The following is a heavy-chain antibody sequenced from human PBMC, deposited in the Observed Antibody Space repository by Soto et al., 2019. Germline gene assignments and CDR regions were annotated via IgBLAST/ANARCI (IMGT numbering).Heavy chain of an antibody. CDR3: AVAGYSSSWTPYYFDY. V-gene: IGHV4-59*08. CDR2: IYYSGST. CDR1: GGTISSYY. J-gene: IGHJ4*02. D-gene: IGHD6-13*01. Sequence: PSETQSLTCTVSGGTISSYYWSWIRQPPGKGLEWIGYIYYSGSTNYNPSLKSRVTISVDTSKNQFSLKLSSVTAADTAVYYCAVAGYSSSWTPYYFDYWGQGTLVTVSS.